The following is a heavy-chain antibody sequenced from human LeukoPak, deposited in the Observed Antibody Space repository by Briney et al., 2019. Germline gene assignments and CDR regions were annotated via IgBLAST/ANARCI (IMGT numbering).Heavy chain of an antibody. Sequence: ASVKVSCRASGYTFTSYGISWVRQAPGQGLEGMGWISAYNGNTNYAQKLQGRVTMTTDTSTSTAYMELRSLRSDDTAVYYCARDIPGSSGYFNDAFDIWGQGTMVTVSS. CDR2: ISAYNGNT. D-gene: IGHD3-22*01. CDR1: GYTFTSYG. V-gene: IGHV1-18*01. J-gene: IGHJ3*02. CDR3: ARDIPGSSGYFNDAFDI.